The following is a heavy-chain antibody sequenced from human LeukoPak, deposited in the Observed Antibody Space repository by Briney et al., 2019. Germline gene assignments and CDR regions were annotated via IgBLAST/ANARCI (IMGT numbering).Heavy chain of an antibody. CDR1: RVTFSSYW. J-gene: IGHJ4*02. Sequence: GGSLRLSCAASRVTFSSYWMHWVRQAPGKGLVWVSRINSDGSSTSYADSVKGRFTISRDNAKNTLYLQMNSLRAEDTAVYYCARCGPTVTTMDYWGQGTLLTVSS. CDR3: ARCGPTVTTMDY. CDR2: INSDGSST. V-gene: IGHV3-74*01. D-gene: IGHD4-17*01.